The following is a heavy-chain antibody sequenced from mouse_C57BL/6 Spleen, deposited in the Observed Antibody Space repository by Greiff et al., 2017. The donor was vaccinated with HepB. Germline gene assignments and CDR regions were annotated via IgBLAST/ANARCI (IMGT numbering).Heavy chain of an antibody. CDR2: IDPSDSYT. CDR1: GYTFTSYW. V-gene: IGHV1-59*01. J-gene: IGHJ2*01. Sequence: QVHVKQPGAELVRPGTSVKLSCKASGYTFTSYWMHWVKQRPGQGLEWIGVIDPSDSYTNYNQKFKGKATLTVDTSSSTAYMQLSSLTSEDSAVYYCARWGKSLDYWGQGTTLTVSS. CDR3: ARWGKSLDY.